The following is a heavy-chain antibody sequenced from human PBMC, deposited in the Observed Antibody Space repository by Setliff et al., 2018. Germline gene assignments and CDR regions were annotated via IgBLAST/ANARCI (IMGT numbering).Heavy chain of an antibody. Sequence: PGGSLRLSCAASGFSFSAYGMHWVRQAPGKGLEWVAVIWYDGSTKYYADSVQGRFTISRDNSKNTLYLQVNSLRGEDTAVYYCARDSGQSRNYNFWSGQLDYWGQGTLVTVSS. D-gene: IGHD3-3*01. V-gene: IGHV3-33*01. CDR2: IWYDGSTK. CDR1: GFSFSAYG. CDR3: ARDSGQSRNYNFWSGQLDY. J-gene: IGHJ4*02.